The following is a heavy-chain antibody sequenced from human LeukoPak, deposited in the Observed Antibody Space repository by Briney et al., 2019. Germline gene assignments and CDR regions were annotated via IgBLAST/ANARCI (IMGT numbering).Heavy chain of an antibody. D-gene: IGHD6-13*01. CDR2: IYYSGST. CDR3: ARDTSSSWYNYYYYYGMDV. V-gene: IGHV4-39*07. CDR1: GFTFSSYS. Sequence: PGGSLRLSCAASGFTFSSYSMNWVRQPPGKGLEWIGSIYYSGSTYYNPSLKSRVTISVDTSKNQFSLKLSSVTAADTAVYYCARDTSSSWYNYYYYYGMDVWGQGTTVTVSS. J-gene: IGHJ6*02.